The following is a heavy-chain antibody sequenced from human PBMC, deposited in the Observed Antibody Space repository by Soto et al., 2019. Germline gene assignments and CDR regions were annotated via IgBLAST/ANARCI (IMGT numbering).Heavy chain of an antibody. CDR1: GGSISSYY. J-gene: IGHJ6*02. D-gene: IGHD4-17*01. CDR3: ATLLSTVTTENYYYYYGMDV. CDR2: FFYSGST. Sequence: PSETLSLTCTVSGGSISSYYWSWIRQPPGKGLEWIGYFFYSGSTNYNPSLKSRVTISVDTSKNQFSLKLSSVTAADTAVYYCATLLSTVTTENYYYYYGMDVWGQGTTVTVSS. V-gene: IGHV4-59*08.